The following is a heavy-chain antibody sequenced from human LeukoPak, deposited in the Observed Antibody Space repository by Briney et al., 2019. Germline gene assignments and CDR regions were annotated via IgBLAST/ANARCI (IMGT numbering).Heavy chain of an antibody. CDR3: AKGPPQLYSYTYAGFDY. V-gene: IGHV3-23*01. J-gene: IGHJ4*02. D-gene: IGHD5-18*01. Sequence: GGSLRLSCAASDFTFSSYAMSWVRQAPGKGLEWVSTISGSGGSTYYADSVKGRFTISRDNSKNTLYLQMNSLRAEDTAVYYCAKGPPQLYSYTYAGFDYWGQGTLVTVSS. CDR1: DFTFSSYA. CDR2: ISGSGGST.